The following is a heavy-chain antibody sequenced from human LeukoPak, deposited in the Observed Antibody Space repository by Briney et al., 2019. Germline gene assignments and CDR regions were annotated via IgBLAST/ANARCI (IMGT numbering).Heavy chain of an antibody. V-gene: IGHV4-59*08. D-gene: IGHD6-19*01. CDR2: IYGSGST. CDR1: GDSLSSHY. J-gene: IGHJ4*02. CDR3: ARNVGWYSHDS. Sequence: PSETLSLTCTVSGDSLSSHYWSWIRQPPGKGLEWIGYIYGSGSTNYDPSLKSRVTISEDTSKNHFSLKLTSVTAADTAVYYYARNVGWYSHDSWGQGTLVTVSS.